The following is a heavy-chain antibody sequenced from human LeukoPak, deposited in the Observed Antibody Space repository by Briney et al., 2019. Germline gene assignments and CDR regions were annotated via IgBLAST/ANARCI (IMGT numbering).Heavy chain of an antibody. J-gene: IGHJ4*02. V-gene: IGHV4-61*02. CDR3: AREYSYGSYSDY. CDR2: IYTSGST. D-gene: IGHD5-18*01. CDR1: GGSISSGSYY. Sequence: PSETLSLTCTVSGGSISSGSYYWSWIRQPAGKGLEWIGRIYTSGSTNYNPSLKSRVTISVDTSKNQFSLKLSSVTAADTAVYYCAREYSYGSYSDYWGQGTLVTVSS.